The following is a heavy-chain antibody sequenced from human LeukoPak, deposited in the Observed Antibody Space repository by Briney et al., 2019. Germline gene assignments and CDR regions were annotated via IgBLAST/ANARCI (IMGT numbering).Heavy chain of an antibody. CDR2: IHTSGTT. J-gene: IGHJ5*02. CDR3: ARGDYFDGGGRNWFDP. CDR1: GGSMSSYY. V-gene: IGHV4-4*07. Sequence: PSETLSLTCTVSGGSMSSYYWSLIRQPAGKGLEWIGRIHTSGTTYYNPSLKSRVTMSVDTSKNQFSLGLTSVTAADTAVYYSARGDYFDGGGRNWFDPWGQGTLVTVSS. D-gene: IGHD3-16*01.